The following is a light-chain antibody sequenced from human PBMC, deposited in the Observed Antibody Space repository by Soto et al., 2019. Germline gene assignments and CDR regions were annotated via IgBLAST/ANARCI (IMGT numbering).Light chain of an antibody. Sequence: QSALTQPASVSGSPGQSITISCTGTSSDVGGYDYVSWYQQHPGKAPKLMIYDVTNRPAGVSNRFSGSKSGNTASLTISGRQGEDEADYYCISYASINTHVFGTGTKVTVL. J-gene: IGLJ1*01. CDR2: DVT. V-gene: IGLV2-14*01. CDR3: ISYASINTHV. CDR1: SSDVGGYDY.